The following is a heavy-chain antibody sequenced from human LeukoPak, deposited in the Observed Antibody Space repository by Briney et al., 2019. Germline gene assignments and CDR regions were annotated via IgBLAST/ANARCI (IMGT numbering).Heavy chain of an antibody. Sequence: PSETLSLTCAVYGGSFSRHYWTWIRQPPGKGLEWIGEINHSGSANYNPSLKSRVTISVDASKSQFSLRLSSVTAADTAVYYCARVARCTSCFDVDYWGQGTLVTVSS. V-gene: IGHV4-34*01. CDR1: GGSFSRHY. CDR3: ARVARCTSCFDVDY. D-gene: IGHD2-2*01. CDR2: INHSGSA. J-gene: IGHJ4*02.